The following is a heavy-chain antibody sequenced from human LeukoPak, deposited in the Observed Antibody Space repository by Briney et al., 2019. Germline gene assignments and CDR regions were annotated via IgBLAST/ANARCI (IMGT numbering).Heavy chain of an antibody. J-gene: IGHJ3*02. Sequence: SETLSLTCAVYGGSFSGYYWSWIRQPPGKGLEWIGYIYTSGSTNYNPSLKSRVTISVDTSKNQFSLDLSSVTAADTAVYYCARQKCTSTSCLTKNAFDIWGQGTMVTVSS. CDR3: ARQKCTSTSCLTKNAFDI. D-gene: IGHD2-2*01. CDR2: IYTSGST. V-gene: IGHV4-4*09. CDR1: GGSFSGYY.